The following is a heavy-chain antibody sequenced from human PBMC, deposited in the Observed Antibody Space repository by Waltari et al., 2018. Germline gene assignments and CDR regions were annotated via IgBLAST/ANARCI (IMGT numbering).Heavy chain of an antibody. D-gene: IGHD6-13*01. V-gene: IGHV3-48*03. J-gene: IGHJ4*02. CDR3: ARESEQQLAN. Sequence: EVQLVESGGGLVQPGGSLRLSCAASGFTFSSYEMNWVRQAPGKGLGWVSYISSSGSTIYYADSVKGRFTISRDNAKNSLYLQMNSLRAEDTAVYYCARESEQQLANWGQGTLVTVSS. CDR2: ISSSGSTI. CDR1: GFTFSSYE.